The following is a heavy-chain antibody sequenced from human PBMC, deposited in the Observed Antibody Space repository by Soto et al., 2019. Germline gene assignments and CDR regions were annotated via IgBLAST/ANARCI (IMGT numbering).Heavy chain of an antibody. CDR1: GFTFSSYA. Sequence: VGSLRLSCAATGFTFSSYAMSWIRQAPGKGLEWVSAIIGSGGSTYYADCVTGRFTITRDNTKTTLDLQVDSRRGAETTAFYCSKRCIPIIEVAHNWFDPWCKGTLVTVAS. CDR2: IIGSGGST. CDR3: SKRCIPIIEVAHNWFDP. D-gene: IGHD3-3*01. V-gene: IGHV3-23*01. J-gene: IGHJ5*02.